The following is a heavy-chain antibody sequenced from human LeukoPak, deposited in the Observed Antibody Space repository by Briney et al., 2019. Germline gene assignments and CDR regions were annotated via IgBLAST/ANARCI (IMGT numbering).Heavy chain of an antibody. CDR2: IKQDGSEK. D-gene: IGHD1-7*01. CDR1: ASTFSSYW. Sequence: GGSLRLSCVAPASTFSSYWMSWVRQAPGKGLEWVANIKQDGSEKYYVDSVKGRFSISRDNAKNSLYLQMNSVRAEDTAVYYCAYLNSHAFDIWGQGTVVTVSS. CDR3: AYLNSHAFDI. V-gene: IGHV3-7*01. J-gene: IGHJ3*02.